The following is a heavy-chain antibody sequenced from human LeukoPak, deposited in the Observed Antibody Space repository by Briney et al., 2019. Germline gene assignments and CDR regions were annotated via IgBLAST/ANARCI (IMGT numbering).Heavy chain of an antibody. J-gene: IGHJ4*02. CDR2: ST. CDR3: AKESPHYDY. Sequence: STYYADSVKGRFTISRDNSKNTLNLQMNSLRAEDTAVYYCAKESPHYDYWGQGTLVTVSS. V-gene: IGHV3-23*01.